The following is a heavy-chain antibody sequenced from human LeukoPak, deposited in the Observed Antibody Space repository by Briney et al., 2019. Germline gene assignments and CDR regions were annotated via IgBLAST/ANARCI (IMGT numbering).Heavy chain of an antibody. CDR3: TMDPPDSGWAFWS. Sequence: GGSLGLSCSAFRLDLRTHAIHWARQAPGKGLEWVAMIWRGANYKLYGDSVTGRFTIYRDDSRNKLYLQMDTLSAEDTAVYYCTMDPPDSGWAFWSWGQGAVVSVSS. J-gene: IGHJ5*02. V-gene: IGHV3-33*01. CDR2: IWRGANYK. D-gene: IGHD6-19*01. CDR1: RLDLRTHA.